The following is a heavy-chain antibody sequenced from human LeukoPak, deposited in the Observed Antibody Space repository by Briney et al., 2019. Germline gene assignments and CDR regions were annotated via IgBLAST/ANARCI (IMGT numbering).Heavy chain of an antibody. J-gene: IGHJ6*03. CDR1: GFTFSSYS. Sequence: GGSLRLSCAASGFTFSSYSMNWVHQAPGKGLERVSYISSSSSTIYYADSVKGRFTISRDNAKNSLYLQMNSLRAEDTAVYYCARENGEYYMDVWGKGTTVTVSS. CDR2: ISSSSSTI. CDR3: ARENGEYYMDV. V-gene: IGHV3-48*04. D-gene: IGHD7-27*01.